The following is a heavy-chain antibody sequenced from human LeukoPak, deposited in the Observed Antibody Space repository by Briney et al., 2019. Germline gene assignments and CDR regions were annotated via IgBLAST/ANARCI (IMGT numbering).Heavy chain of an antibody. CDR3: ARTVYSSGWYGVNWFDP. V-gene: IGHV1-18*01. CDR2: MNPNSGNT. J-gene: IGHJ5*02. Sequence: ASVKVSCKASGYTFTSYGISWVRQATGQGLEWMGWMNPNSGNTGYAQKLQGRVTMTTDTSTSTAYMELRSLRSDDTAVYYCARTVYSSGWYGVNWFDPWGQGTLVTVSS. D-gene: IGHD6-19*01. CDR1: GYTFTSYG.